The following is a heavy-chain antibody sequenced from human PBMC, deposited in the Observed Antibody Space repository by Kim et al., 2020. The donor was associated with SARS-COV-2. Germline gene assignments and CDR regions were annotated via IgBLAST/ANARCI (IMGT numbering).Heavy chain of an antibody. D-gene: IGHD6-13*01. J-gene: IGHJ6*01. V-gene: IGHV3-30*04. Sequence: GGSLRLSCAASGFTFSSYAMHWVRQAPGKGLEWVAVISYDGSNKYYADSVKGQFTISRDNSKNTLYLQMNSLRAEDTAVYYCARKGYSSSWKTYYGMDV. CDR1: GFTFSSYA. CDR3: ARKGYSSSWKTYYGMDV. CDR2: ISYDGSNK.